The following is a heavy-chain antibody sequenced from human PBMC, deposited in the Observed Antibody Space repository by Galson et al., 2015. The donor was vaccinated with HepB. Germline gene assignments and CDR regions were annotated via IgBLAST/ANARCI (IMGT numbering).Heavy chain of an antibody. CDR1: GGTFSSYA. CDR2: IIPILGIA. Sequence: SVKVSCKASGGTFSSYAISWVRQAPGQGLEWMGRIIPILGIANYAQKFQGWVTMTRDTSISTAYMELSRLRSDDTAVYYCARGPRPTRAGNLIAAAVDDAFDIWGQGTMVTVSS. J-gene: IGHJ3*02. V-gene: IGHV1-69*04. D-gene: IGHD6-13*01. CDR3: ARGPRPTRAGNLIAAAVDDAFDI.